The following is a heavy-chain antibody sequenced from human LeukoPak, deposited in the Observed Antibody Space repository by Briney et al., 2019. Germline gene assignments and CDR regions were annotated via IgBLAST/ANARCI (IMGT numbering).Heavy chain of an antibody. CDR2: IYHSGST. CDR1: GCSISSGYY. CDR3: ARAGRYGSYYYMDV. J-gene: IGHJ6*03. D-gene: IGHD1-14*01. V-gene: IGHV4-38-2*02. Sequence: PSETLSLTCTVSGCSISSGYYWGWIRQSPGKGLEWIGSIYHSGSTYYNPSLTSRVTISVDTSESQFSLKVGSVTAADTAVYYCARAGRYGSYYYMDVWGKGTTVTVSS.